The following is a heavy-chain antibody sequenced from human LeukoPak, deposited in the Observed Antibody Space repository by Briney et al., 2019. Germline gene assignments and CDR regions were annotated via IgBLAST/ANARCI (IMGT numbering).Heavy chain of an antibody. CDR2: ISAYNGNT. CDR3: AREKVRGVIRGFDY. Sequence: ASVKVSCKASGYTFTDYYMHWVRQAPGQGLEWMGWISAYNGNTNYAQKLQGRVTMTTDTSTSTAYMELRSLRSDDTAVYYCAREKVRGVIRGFDYWGQGTLVTVSS. D-gene: IGHD3-10*01. J-gene: IGHJ4*02. CDR1: GYTFTDYY. V-gene: IGHV1-18*04.